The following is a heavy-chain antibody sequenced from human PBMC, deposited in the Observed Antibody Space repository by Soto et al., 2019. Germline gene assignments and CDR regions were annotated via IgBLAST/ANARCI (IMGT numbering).Heavy chain of an antibody. V-gene: IGHV4-39*07. CDR2: IYYSGTT. Sequence: SETLSLTCTVSGGSMSSSSYYWGWIRQPPGKGLEWIGSIYYSGTTYYNPSLKSRVTISVDTSKNQFSLTLTSVTAADTAVYYCARQGFGVLHGLVDVWGQGTTVTVSS. D-gene: IGHD3-10*01. J-gene: IGHJ6*02. CDR1: GGSMSSSSYY. CDR3: ARQGFGVLHGLVDV.